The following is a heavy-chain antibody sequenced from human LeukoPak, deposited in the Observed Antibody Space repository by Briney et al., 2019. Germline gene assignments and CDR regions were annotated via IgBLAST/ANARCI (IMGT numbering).Heavy chain of an antibody. CDR3: AKDTLHYYDSSGYGVDY. CDR2: ISSSSSYI. V-gene: IGHV3-21*01. D-gene: IGHD3-22*01. Sequence: GGSLRLSCAASGFTFSSYSMNWVRQAPGKGLEWVSSISSSSSYIYYADSVKGRFTISRDNSKNTLYLQMNSLRAEDTAVYYCAKDTLHYYDSSGYGVDYWGQGTLVTVSS. CDR1: GFTFSSYS. J-gene: IGHJ4*02.